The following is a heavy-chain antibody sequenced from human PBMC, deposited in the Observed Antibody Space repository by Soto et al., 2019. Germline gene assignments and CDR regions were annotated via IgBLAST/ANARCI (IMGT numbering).Heavy chain of an antibody. V-gene: IGHV4-34*01. Sequence: SETLSLTCAVYGGSFSGYYWRWIRQPPGKGLEWIGEINHSGSTNYNPSLKSRVTISVDTSKNQFSRKLSSVTAADTAVYYCARADIVVVPAAIPFWFDPWGQGTLVTVS. CDR2: INHSGST. J-gene: IGHJ5*02. CDR1: GGSFSGYY. D-gene: IGHD2-2*02. CDR3: ARADIVVVPAAIPFWFDP.